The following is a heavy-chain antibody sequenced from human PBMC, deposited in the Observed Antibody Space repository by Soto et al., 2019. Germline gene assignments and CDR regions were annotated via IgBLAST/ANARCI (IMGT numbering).Heavy chain of an antibody. J-gene: IGHJ4*02. CDR1: GFNFKKFA. Sequence: EVHLLESGGGVVQPGGSLRLSCVASGFNFKKFAMAWVRQAAGEGLEWVSGISCCGGSASYADSVKGRFSIARDDSKNTVSLQLNSLRVEDTAQYYSAKADGQQWLIPHLDNWGQGTLVTVS. V-gene: IGHV3-23*01. CDR3: AKADGQQWLIPHLDN. D-gene: IGHD6-19*01. CDR2: ISCCGGSA.